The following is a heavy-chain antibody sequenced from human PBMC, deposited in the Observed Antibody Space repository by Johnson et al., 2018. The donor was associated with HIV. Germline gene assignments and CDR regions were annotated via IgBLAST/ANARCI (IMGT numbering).Heavy chain of an antibody. D-gene: IGHD5-12*01. V-gene: IGHV3-9*01. J-gene: IGHJ3*02. Sequence: EVQLVESGGGLVQPGRSLRLSCVASGFTFDDYAMHWVRQAPGKGLQWVSGISWNSGSIGYADSVKGRFTISRDNAKNSLYLQMNSLRAGDSAVYYCARVGGRWMLDAFDIWGQGTMVTVSS. CDR1: GFTFDDYA. CDR3: ARVGGRWMLDAFDI. CDR2: ISWNSGSI.